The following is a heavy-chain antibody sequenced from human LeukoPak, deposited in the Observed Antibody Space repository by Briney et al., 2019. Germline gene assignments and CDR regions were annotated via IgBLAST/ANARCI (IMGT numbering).Heavy chain of an antibody. Sequence: SQTLSLTCTVSSGSISSYYWSWIRQHPGNGLEWMGYISYSGSTNYNPSLHSRVTTSVDTSKNQISLKLNSVIAADTAVYYCARVNLGQLLYWYFDLWGRGTLVTVS. CDR1: SGSISSYY. CDR2: ISYSGST. J-gene: IGHJ2*01. D-gene: IGHD4-23*01. CDR3: ARVNLGQLLYWYFDL. V-gene: IGHV4-59*01.